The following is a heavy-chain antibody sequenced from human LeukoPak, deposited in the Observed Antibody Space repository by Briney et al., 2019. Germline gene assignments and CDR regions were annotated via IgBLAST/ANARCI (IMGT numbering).Heavy chain of an antibody. CDR2: ISWNSGSI. CDR1: GFTFDDYA. V-gene: IGHV3-9*01. J-gene: IGHJ6*03. D-gene: IGHD6-6*01. CDR3: AKDGVAARPGVGYYYMDV. Sequence: GRSLRLSCAASGFTFDDYAMHWVRQAPGKGLEWVSGISWNSGSIGYADSVKGRFTISRDNAKNSLYLQMNSLRAEDTALYYCAKDGVAARPGVGYYYMDVWGKGTTVTVSS.